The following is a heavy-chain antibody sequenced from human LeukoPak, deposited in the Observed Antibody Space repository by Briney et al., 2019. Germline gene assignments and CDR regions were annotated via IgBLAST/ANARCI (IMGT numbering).Heavy chain of an antibody. D-gene: IGHD6-13*01. V-gene: IGHV7-4-1*02. J-gene: IGHJ5*02. CDR3: ARDFVPGYSSSWGFDP. Sequence: GASVKVSCKAFGYTFTSYAMNWVRQAPGQGLEWMGWINTNTGNPTYAQGFTGRFVFSLDTSVSTAYLQISSLKAEDTAVYYCARDFVPGYSSSWGFDPWGQGTLVTVSS. CDR2: INTNTGNP. CDR1: GYTFTSYA.